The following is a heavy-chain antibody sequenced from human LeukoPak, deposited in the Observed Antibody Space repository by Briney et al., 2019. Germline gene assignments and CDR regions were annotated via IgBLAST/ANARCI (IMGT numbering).Heavy chain of an antibody. Sequence: SETLSPTCAVYGGSFSGYYWNWIRQPPGKGLEWIGEINHSGSTNYNPSLKSRVTMSVDTSKNQFSLKLSSLTAADTAVYFCARGGYAKPLDHFDYWGQGTLVTVSS. V-gene: IGHV4-34*01. CDR2: INHSGST. CDR3: ARGGYAKPLDHFDY. D-gene: IGHD5-12*01. CDR1: GGSFSGYY. J-gene: IGHJ4*02.